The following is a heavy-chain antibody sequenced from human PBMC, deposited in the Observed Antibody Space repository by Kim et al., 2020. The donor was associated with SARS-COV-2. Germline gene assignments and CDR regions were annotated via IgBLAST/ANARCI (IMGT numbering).Heavy chain of an antibody. V-gene: IGHV1-18*04. CDR3: ARTEGESNYYYYGMDV. J-gene: IGHJ6*02. D-gene: IGHD6-6*01. CDR1: GYTFTSYG. CDR2: ISAYNGNT. Sequence: ASVKVSCKASGYTFTSYGISWVRQAPGQGLEWMGWISAYNGNTNYAQKLQGRVTMTTDTSTSTAYMELRSLRSDDTAVYYCARTEGESNYYYYGMDVWGQGTTVTVSS.